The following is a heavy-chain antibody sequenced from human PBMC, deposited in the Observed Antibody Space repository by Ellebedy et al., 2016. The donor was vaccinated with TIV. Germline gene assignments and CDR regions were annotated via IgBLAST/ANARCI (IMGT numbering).Heavy chain of an antibody. D-gene: IGHD6-13*01. CDR2: RKQDGSEK. CDR1: GVSVSSHG. J-gene: IGHJ4*02. CDR3: AGPAATGTKTFDY. Sequence: GGSLRLSCEASGVSVSSHGMHWVRQAPGKGLEWVANRKQDGSEKRYVDSVKGRFTISRDNAKNSLYLQMHSLRAEDTAVYYCAGPAATGTKTFDYWGLGTLVTVSS. V-gene: IGHV3-7*01.